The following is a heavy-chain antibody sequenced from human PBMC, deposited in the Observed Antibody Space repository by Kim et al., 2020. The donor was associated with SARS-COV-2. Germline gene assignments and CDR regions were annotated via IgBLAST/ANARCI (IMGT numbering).Heavy chain of an antibody. Sequence: ASVKVSCKASGYTFTSYWIHWVRQAPGQGLEWMGMINPSTTNTRYAQSFQGRVTTTSDTSTSTATMELSRLTSEDTAVYYCARAWDQNFDFWGQGTLVTVSS. V-gene: IGHV1-46*01. D-gene: IGHD1-26*01. J-gene: IGHJ4*02. CDR3: ARAWDQNFDF. CDR1: GYTFTSYW. CDR2: INPSTTNT.